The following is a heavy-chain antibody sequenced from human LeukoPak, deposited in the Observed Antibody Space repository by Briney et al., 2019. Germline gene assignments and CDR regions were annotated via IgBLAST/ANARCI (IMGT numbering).Heavy chain of an antibody. D-gene: IGHD3-22*01. CDR3: ARVGSGYYYPHDAFDI. J-gene: IGHJ3*02. CDR1: GFTFSSYS. V-gene: IGHV3-21*01. Sequence: GGSLRLSCAASGFTFSSYSMNWVRQAPGKGLEWVSSISSSSSYIYYADSVKGRFTISRDNAKNSLYLQMNSLRAEDTAVYYCARVGSGYYYPHDAFDIWGQGTMVTVSS. CDR2: ISSSSSYI.